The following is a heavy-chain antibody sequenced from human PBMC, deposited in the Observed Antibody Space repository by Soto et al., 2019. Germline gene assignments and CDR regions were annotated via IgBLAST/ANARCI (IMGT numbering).Heavy chain of an antibody. CDR3: TTEPWSMVQTNFDY. D-gene: IGHD2-8*01. CDR2: IHSKSDGGTT. CDR1: GFLLSNAW. V-gene: IGHV3-15*01. J-gene: IGHJ4*02. Sequence: PGGPLSLSCVASGFLLSNAWVSWVRQAPGQGLEWVGRIHSKSDGGTTDYGPPVRGRFTISRDDSKNTVYLEMNSLRTEDTAVYYCTTEPWSMVQTNFDYRGQGTLVTVSS.